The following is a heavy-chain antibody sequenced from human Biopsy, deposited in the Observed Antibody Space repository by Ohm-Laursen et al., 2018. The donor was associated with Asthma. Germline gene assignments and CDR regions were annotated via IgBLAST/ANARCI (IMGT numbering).Heavy chain of an antibody. CDR3: ARASVAASSNWFDP. CDR1: GGSINNFY. J-gene: IGHJ5*02. D-gene: IGHD6-19*01. CDR2: VYYSGST. V-gene: IGHV4-59*01. Sequence: GTLSLTCTVSGGSINNFYWSWIRQPPGKGLESIGHVYYSGSTNYNPSLKGRVTISIDASKNQFSLKLTSVTAADTAVYYCARASVAASSNWFDPWGLGTLVTVSS.